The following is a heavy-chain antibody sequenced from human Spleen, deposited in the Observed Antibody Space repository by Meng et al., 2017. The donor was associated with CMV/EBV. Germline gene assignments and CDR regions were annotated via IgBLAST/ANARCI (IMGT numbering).Heavy chain of an antibody. CDR1: GFTFNSYE. V-gene: IGHV3-48*03. Sequence: GGSLRLSCAASGFTFNSYEMNWVRQAPGKGLEWVSFISGSGNTIYYADSVKGRFTISRDNAKNSLYLQMNSLRAEDTAVYYCAREGTYDFWSGYPTSYFDDWGQGTLVTVSS. D-gene: IGHD3-3*01. CDR2: ISGSGNTI. J-gene: IGHJ4*02. CDR3: AREGTYDFWSGYPTSYFDD.